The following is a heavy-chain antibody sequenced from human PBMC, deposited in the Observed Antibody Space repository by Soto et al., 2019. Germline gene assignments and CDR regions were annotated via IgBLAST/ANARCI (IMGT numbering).Heavy chain of an antibody. D-gene: IGHD5-18*01. CDR2: INPNSGGT. J-gene: IGHJ5*02. Sequence: QVQLVQSGAEVKKPGASVKVSCKASGYTFTGYYMHWVRQAPGQGLEWMGWINPNSGGTNYAQKFQGWVTMTRDTSISTAYMELSRLTSDDTAVYYCARDLAGTAMALSNWFDPWGQGTLVTVSS. V-gene: IGHV1-2*04. CDR1: GYTFTGYY. CDR3: ARDLAGTAMALSNWFDP.